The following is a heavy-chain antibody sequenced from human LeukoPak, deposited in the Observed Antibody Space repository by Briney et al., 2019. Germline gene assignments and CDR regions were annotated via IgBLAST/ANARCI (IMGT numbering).Heavy chain of an antibody. CDR3: GRGFSIVPAGIPDY. D-gene: IGHD2-2*02. CDR2: INTDGGST. V-gene: IGHV3-74*01. Sequence: PGGSLRLSCAAPGFTFGSYWMHWVRQAPGKGLVWVSRINTDGGSTTYADSVKGRFTISRDNAKNTLYLQMNSLRAEDTAVYYCGRGFSIVPAGIPDYWGLGTLVTVSS. J-gene: IGHJ4*02. CDR1: GFTFGSYW.